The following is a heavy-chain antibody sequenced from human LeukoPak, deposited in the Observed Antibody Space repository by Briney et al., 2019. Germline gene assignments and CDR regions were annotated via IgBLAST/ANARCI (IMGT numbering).Heavy chain of an antibody. CDR1: GYTFTSYG. CDR3: ARTSGSGTYYDLWSGYSYNWFDP. J-gene: IGHJ5*02. Sequence: ASVKVSCKASGYTFTSYGISWVRQAPGQGLEWMGWISAYNGNTNYAQKLQGRVTMTTDTSTSTAYMELRSLRSDDTAVYYCARTSGSGTYYDLWSGYSYNWFDPWGQGTLVTVSS. V-gene: IGHV1-18*01. CDR2: ISAYNGNT. D-gene: IGHD3-3*01.